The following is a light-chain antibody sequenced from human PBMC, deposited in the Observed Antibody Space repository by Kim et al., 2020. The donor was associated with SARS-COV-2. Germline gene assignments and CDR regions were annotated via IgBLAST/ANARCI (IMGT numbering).Light chain of an antibody. CDR1: SLRNYY. V-gene: IGLV3-19*01. J-gene: IGLJ2*01. CDR2: GRN. Sequence: SSELTQDPVVSVALGQTVRITCQGDSLRNYYATWYQQKPRQAPVLVIYGRNNRPSGIPDRFTGSASGNTASLTISGTQAEVEADFYCQSRDSGGKVVFGGGTKLTVL. CDR3: QSRDSGGKVV.